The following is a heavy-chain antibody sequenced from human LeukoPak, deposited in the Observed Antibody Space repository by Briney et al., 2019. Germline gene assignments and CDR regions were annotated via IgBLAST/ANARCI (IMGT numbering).Heavy chain of an antibody. CDR3: ANLPL. V-gene: IGHV3-30*18. Sequence: GGSLRLSCATSGFTVINYGMHWVRQAPGKGLEWVAVISYDGSNKYYADSVKGRFTISRDNSKNTLYLQMNSLRPEDAAVYYCANLPLWGQGTLVTVSS. J-gene: IGHJ4*02. CDR2: ISYDGSNK. CDR1: GFTVINYG.